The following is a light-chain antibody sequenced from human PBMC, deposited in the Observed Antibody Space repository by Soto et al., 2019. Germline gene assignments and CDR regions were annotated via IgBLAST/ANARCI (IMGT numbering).Light chain of an antibody. CDR1: HSVRSNY. V-gene: IGKV3-20*01. J-gene: IGKJ4*01. CDR2: GAS. CDR3: QQYAIAPLI. Sequence: EIVLTQSPGTLSLSSGERATLSCRASHSVRSNYLAWYQQNPGQAPRLLIYGASSRATGIPDRFGGSGSGTDFTIIISRQEREDCAVYYCQQYAIAPLICVGGPKVEIK.